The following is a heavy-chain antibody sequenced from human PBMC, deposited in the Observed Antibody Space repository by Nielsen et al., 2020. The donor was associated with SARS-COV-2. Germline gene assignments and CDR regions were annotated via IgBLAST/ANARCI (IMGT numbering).Heavy chain of an antibody. CDR2: IIPIFGTA. J-gene: IGHJ3*02. CDR1: GGTFSSYA. D-gene: IGHD4-23*01. CDR3: ARDPTPLGVGGVFDI. V-gene: IGHV1-69*13. Sequence: SVKVSCKASGGTFSSYAISWVRQAPGQGLEWMGGIIPIFGTANYAQKFQGRVTITADESTSTAYMELSSLRAEDTAVYYCARDPTPLGVGGVFDIWGQGTMVTVSS.